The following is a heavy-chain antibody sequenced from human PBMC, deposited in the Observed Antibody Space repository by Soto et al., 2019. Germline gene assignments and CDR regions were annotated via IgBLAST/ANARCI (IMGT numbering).Heavy chain of an antibody. CDR1: GGSFSGYY. Sequence: NPSETLSLTCAVYGGSFSGYYWSWIRQPPGKGLEWIGEINHSGSTNYNPSLKSRVTISVDTSKNQFSLKLSSVTAADTAVYYCARASATVTTRYYYYMDVWGKGTTVTVSS. CDR2: INHSGST. CDR3: ARASATVTTRYYYYMDV. J-gene: IGHJ6*03. V-gene: IGHV4-34*01. D-gene: IGHD4-4*01.